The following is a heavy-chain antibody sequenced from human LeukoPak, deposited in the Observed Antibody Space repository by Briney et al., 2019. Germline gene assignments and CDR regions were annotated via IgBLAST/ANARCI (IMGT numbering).Heavy chain of an antibody. Sequence: ASVKVSCKASGYTFTSYGISWVRQAPGQGLEWMGWINPNSGGTNYAQKFQGRVTMTRDTSISTAYMELSRLSSDDTAVYYCARDLQRAYFDWLLYPGADMDVWGKGTTVTISS. V-gene: IGHV1-2*02. CDR3: ARDLQRAYFDWLLYPGADMDV. J-gene: IGHJ6*03. CDR1: GYTFTSYG. D-gene: IGHD3-9*01. CDR2: INPNSGGT.